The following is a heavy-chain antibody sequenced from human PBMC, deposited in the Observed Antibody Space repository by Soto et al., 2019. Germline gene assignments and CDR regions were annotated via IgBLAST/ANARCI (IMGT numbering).Heavy chain of an antibody. CDR2: INHSGST. CDR1: GGSFSAYY. J-gene: IGHJ6*02. V-gene: IGHV4-34*09. D-gene: IGHD5-12*01. CDR3: AREGIADIVATHGMDV. Sequence: PSETLSLTCAVYGGSFSAYYWSWIRQPPGKGLEWIGEINHSGSTNYNPSLKSRVTISVDTSKNQFSLKLSSVTAADTAVYYCAREGIADIVATHGMDVWGQGTTVTVSS.